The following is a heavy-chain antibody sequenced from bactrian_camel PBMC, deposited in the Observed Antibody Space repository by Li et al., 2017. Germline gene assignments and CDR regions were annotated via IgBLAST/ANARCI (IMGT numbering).Heavy chain of an antibody. CDR2: IDYTGTT. Sequence: QVQLVESGGGSVQTGGSLRLPCAVSEVTSSSYCMGWIRQSPGKERERVATIDYTGTTTYADSVKGRFTISNDNAKNTLYLQMNSLKPEDTAKYYCAADGALSRSGGYCYTHPTLVTYWGQGTQVTVS. J-gene: IGHJ4*01. V-gene: IGHV3-2*01. D-gene: IGHD2*01. CDR1: EVTSSSYC. CDR3: AADGALSRSGGYCYTHPTLVTY.